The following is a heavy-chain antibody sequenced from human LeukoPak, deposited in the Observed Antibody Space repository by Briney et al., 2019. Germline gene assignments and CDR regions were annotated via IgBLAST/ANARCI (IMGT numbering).Heavy chain of an antibody. D-gene: IGHD3-10*01. V-gene: IGHV1-8*01. CDR3: ARGITMVRGVIITPISSSSGMDV. Sequence: ASVKVSCKASGYTFTSYDINWVRQATGQGLEWMGWMNPNSGNTGYAQKFQGRVTMTRNTSISTAYMELSSLRSEDTAVYYCARGITMVRGVIITPISSSSGMDVWGQGTTVTVS. J-gene: IGHJ6*02. CDR1: GYTFTSYD. CDR2: MNPNSGNT.